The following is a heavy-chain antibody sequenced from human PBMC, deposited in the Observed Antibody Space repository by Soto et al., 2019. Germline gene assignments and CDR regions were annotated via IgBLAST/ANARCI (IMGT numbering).Heavy chain of an antibody. CDR1: GYTFTSYY. V-gene: IGHV1-46*01. J-gene: IGHJ6*02. CDR3: ARDLLAVGDYYYYGMDV. D-gene: IGHD6-19*01. Sequence: ASVKVSCKASGYTFTSYYMHWVRQAPGQGLEWMGIINPSGGGTSYAQKFQGRVTMTRDTSTSTVYMELSSLRSEDTAVYYCARDLLAVGDYYYYGMDVWGQGTTVTVSS. CDR2: INPSGGGT.